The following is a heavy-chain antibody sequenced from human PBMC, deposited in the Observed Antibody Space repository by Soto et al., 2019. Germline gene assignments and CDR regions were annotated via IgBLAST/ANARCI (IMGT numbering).Heavy chain of an antibody. CDR3: AGRLPAAGTTWLDP. Sequence: QVQLQESGPGLVKPSETLFLTCTVSGGSISTYYWNWIRQPPGKGLEWIGYIYYTGLTNYNPSLKSRVTCSVDRSKNQLSLKLGSVTAADTAVYYCAGRLPAAGTTWLDPWGQGTLVTVSS. V-gene: IGHV4-59*08. CDR1: GGSISTYY. CDR2: IYYTGLT. D-gene: IGHD6-13*01. J-gene: IGHJ5*02.